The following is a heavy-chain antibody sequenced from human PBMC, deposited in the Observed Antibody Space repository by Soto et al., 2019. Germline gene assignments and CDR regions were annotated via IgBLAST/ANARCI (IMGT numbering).Heavy chain of an antibody. CDR2: IYHDGTT. D-gene: IGHD3-16*01. J-gene: IGHJ4*02. Sequence: GSLRRSCAASGFSVSDNFMMWVRQAPGKGLEWVSAIYHDGTTYHADSVKGRFTISRDNAKNTLYLQMKGLRVEDTALYYCAGREFSLGALDYWGQGTLVTVSS. CDR1: GFSVSDNF. CDR3: AGREFSLGALDY. V-gene: IGHV3-53*01.